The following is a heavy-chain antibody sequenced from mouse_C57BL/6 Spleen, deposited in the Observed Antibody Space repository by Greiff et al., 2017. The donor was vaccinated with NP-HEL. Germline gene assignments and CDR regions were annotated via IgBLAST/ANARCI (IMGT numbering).Heavy chain of an antibody. V-gene: IGHV7-3*01. CDR3: ARCKGYDGDYYAMDY. D-gene: IGHD2-2*01. Sequence: EVQVVESGGGLVQPGGSLSLSCAASGFTFTDYYMSWVRQPPGKALEWLGFIRNKANGYTTEYSASVKGRFTISRDNSQSILYLQMNALRAEDSATYDGARCKGYDGDYYAMDYWGQGTSVTVSS. CDR1: GFTFTDYY. CDR2: IRNKANGYTT. J-gene: IGHJ4*01.